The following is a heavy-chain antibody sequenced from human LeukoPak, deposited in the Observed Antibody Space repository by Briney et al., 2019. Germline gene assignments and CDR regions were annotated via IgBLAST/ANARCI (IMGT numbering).Heavy chain of an antibody. CDR3: ASLVAVSRHWYFDL. Sequence: PSETLSLTCTVSGGSISTYYWSWIRQPPGKGLEWIGYLYYSGSPNYNPSPRSRVTMSVDTSKNQFSLKLSSVTAADTAVYYCASLVAVSRHWYFDLWGRGTLVTVSS. D-gene: IGHD5-12*01. CDR1: GGSISTYY. CDR2: LYYSGSP. J-gene: IGHJ2*01. V-gene: IGHV4-59*01.